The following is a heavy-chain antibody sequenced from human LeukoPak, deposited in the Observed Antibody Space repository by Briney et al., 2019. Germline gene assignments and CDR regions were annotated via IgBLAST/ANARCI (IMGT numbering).Heavy chain of an antibody. D-gene: IGHD1-26*01. Sequence: ASVKVSCKASGYTFTSYAMHWVRQAPGQRLEWMGWINAGNGNTKYSQKFQGRVTITRDTSASTAYMELSSLRSDDTAVYYCARVGIVGATYLFDYWGQGTLVTVSS. V-gene: IGHV1-3*01. CDR2: INAGNGNT. J-gene: IGHJ4*02. CDR3: ARVGIVGATYLFDY. CDR1: GYTFTSYA.